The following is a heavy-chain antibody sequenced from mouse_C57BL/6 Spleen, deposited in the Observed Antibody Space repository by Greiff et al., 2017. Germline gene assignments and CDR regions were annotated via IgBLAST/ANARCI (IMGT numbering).Heavy chain of an antibody. CDR2: IYPGEGDT. J-gene: IGHJ2*01. CDR3: ARENYCGSSPYYFDY. Sequence: QVQLQQSGPEPVKPGASVKISCKASGYAFSSPWMNWVKQRPGKGLEWIGRIYPGEGDTNYNGKFKGKATLTAVKSSSTAYMQLSSLTSEDTAVYSCARENYCGSSPYYFDYWGQGTTLTVSS. CDR1: GYAFSSPW. D-gene: IGHD1-1*01. V-gene: IGHV1-82*01.